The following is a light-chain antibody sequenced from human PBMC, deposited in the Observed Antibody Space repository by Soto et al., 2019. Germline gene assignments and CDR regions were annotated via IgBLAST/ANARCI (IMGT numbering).Light chain of an antibody. Sequence: EMVLTQSPGTLSLSPGEGATLSCRASHSVTCTNLAWYQQRPGQAPRLLIYDAVRRATGIPDRFSGSGSGTDFTLTISRLEPEDFAVYYCQQYGSSPDTFGQGTRLEIK. V-gene: IGKV3-20*01. CDR1: HSVTCTN. CDR3: QQYGSSPDT. CDR2: DAV. J-gene: IGKJ5*01.